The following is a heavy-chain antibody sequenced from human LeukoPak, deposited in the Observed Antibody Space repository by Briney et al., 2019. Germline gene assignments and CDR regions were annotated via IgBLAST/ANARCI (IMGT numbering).Heavy chain of an antibody. CDR1: GESFSDYY. Sequence: SETLSLTCAVYGESFSDYYWSWIRQSPGKGVEWIGYIHYSGSTNYNPSLKSRVTISVDTSKNQFSLKVSSVTAADTAVYYCARTSEGYCRSTRCWAYYYYMDVWGKGTTVTISS. CDR2: IHYSGST. CDR3: ARTSEGYCRSTRCWAYYYYMDV. D-gene: IGHD2-2*01. V-gene: IGHV4-59*01. J-gene: IGHJ6*03.